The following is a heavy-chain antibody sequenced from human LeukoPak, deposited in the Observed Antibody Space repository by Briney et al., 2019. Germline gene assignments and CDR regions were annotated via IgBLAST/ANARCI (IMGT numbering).Heavy chain of an antibody. CDR3: ARLPYYYDSSGYYPFDY. Sequence: PSETLSLTCAVYGGSFSGYYWSWIRQPPGKGLEWIGEINHSGSTNYNPSLKSRVTISVDTSKNQFSLKLSSVTAADTAVYYCARLPYYYDSSGYYPFDYWGQGTLVTVSS. CDR1: GGSFSGYY. J-gene: IGHJ4*02. CDR2: INHSGST. V-gene: IGHV4-34*01. D-gene: IGHD3-22*01.